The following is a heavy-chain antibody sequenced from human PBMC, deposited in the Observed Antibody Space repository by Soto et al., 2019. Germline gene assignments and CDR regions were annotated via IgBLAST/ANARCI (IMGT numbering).Heavy chain of an antibody. CDR3: ARARGSSSWYWYYFDY. CDR1: GGSIDTYY. V-gene: IGHV4-59*08. J-gene: IGHJ4*02. Sequence: SETLSLTCTVSGGSIDTYYWSWIRQPPGKGLQWIGLIYYSGSTYYNPSLKSRVTISVDTSKNQFSLKLSSVTAADTAVYYCARARGSSSWYWYYFDYWGQGTLVTVSS. D-gene: IGHD6-13*01. CDR2: IYYSGST.